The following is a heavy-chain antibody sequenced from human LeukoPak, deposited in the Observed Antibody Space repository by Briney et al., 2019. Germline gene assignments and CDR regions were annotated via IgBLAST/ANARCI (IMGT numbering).Heavy chain of an antibody. V-gene: IGHV4-4*02. CDR1: GGSISSSNW. CDR2: IYHSGST. J-gene: IGHJ6*02. D-gene: IGHD5-12*01. CDR3: ARARSGYDPPYYYGMDV. Sequence: PSETLSLTCAVSGGSISSSNWWSWVRQPPGKGLEWIGEIYHSGSTNYNPSLKSRVTISVDKSKNQFSLKLSSVTAADTAVYYCARARSGYDPPYYYGMDVWGQGTTVTVSS.